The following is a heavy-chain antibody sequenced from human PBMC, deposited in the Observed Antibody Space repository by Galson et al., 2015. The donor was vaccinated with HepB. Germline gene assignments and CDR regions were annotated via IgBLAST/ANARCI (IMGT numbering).Heavy chain of an antibody. CDR3: ARRGYSSGWYLDY. D-gene: IGHD6-19*01. CDR2: IYHSGVT. V-gene: IGHV4-4*02. J-gene: IGHJ4*02. Sequence: SETLSLTCAVSSGSISSSHWWSWVRQPPGKGLEWIGEIYHSGVTNYNPSLNSRVTISVDKSKNQFSLKLNSVTAADTAVYYCARRGYSSGWYLDYWGQGTLVTVSS. CDR1: SGSISSSHW.